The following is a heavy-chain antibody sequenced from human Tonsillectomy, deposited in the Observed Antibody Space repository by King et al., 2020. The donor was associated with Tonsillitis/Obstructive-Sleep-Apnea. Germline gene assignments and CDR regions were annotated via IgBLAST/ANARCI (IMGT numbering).Heavy chain of an antibody. CDR3: AVAYCGGDCYDAYYMDV. Sequence: QLVQSGAEVKKPGESLKISCKGSGYSFTNYWIGWVRQMSGKGLEWMGIIYPGDSNTRYSPSFQGQVTISADKSITTACLQWSSLKASDTAMYYCAVAYCGGDCYDAYYMDVWDKGTPVTVSS. D-gene: IGHD2-21*01. CDR2: IYPGDSNT. V-gene: IGHV5-51*01. J-gene: IGHJ6*03. CDR1: GYSFTNYW.